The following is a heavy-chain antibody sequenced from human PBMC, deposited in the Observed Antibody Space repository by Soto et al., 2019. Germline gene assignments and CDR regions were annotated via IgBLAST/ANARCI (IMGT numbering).Heavy chain of an antibody. V-gene: IGHV1-69*01. CDR2: IIPMYGTT. CDR1: GATFTRYA. J-gene: IGHJ4*02. CDR3: ARDRRFCPGFSCETETYGGGDY. Sequence: QVQLVQSGAEVKKPGSSVKVSCKTSGATFTRYAISWVRQAPGQGLEWMGGIIPMYGTTKYAKKFQDRVTITADGSTSTAYMALSSLRSDDTSVFYCARDRRFCPGFSCETETYGGGDYWGQGTLVTVSS. D-gene: IGHD2-2*01.